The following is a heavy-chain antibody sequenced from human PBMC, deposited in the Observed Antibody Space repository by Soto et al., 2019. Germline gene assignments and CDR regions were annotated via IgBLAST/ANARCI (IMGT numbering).Heavy chain of an antibody. Sequence: PGGSLRLSCAASGFTFDDYAMHWVRQAPGKGLEWVSGISWNSGSMGYADSVKGRFTISRDNAKNSLYLQMNSLRAEDTALYYCAKDLYDSSGYYSAQPYYYGMDVWGQGTTVTVSS. V-gene: IGHV3-9*01. CDR3: AKDLYDSSGYYSAQPYYYGMDV. J-gene: IGHJ6*02. CDR2: ISWNSGSM. D-gene: IGHD3-22*01. CDR1: GFTFDDYA.